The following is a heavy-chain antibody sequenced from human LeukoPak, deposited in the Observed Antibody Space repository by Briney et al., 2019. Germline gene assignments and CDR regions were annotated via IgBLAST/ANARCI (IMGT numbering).Heavy chain of an antibody. Sequence: PGGSLRLSCAASGFTFDDYAIHWVRQAPGKGLEWDSLISGDGGNTYYADSVKGRFTLSRDNSKNSLYLQMNSLRSEDTAFYYCAKDKALGYCSAGSCLYLDYWGQGTLVTVSS. J-gene: IGHJ4*02. CDR1: GFTFDDYA. V-gene: IGHV3-43*02. D-gene: IGHD2-15*01. CDR2: ISGDGGNT. CDR3: AKDKALGYCSAGSCLYLDY.